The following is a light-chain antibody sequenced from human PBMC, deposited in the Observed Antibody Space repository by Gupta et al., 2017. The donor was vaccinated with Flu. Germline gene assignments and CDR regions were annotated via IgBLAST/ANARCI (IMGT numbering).Light chain of an antibody. Sequence: EIVLTQSPGTLSLSPAARATLPCLASQRIGSSWFAWYQLQPARPPSPLSYAASTRATGIPDRCSGSGSGTDCTLTIRRVEPEDVAVYYCQEYTSPLTFGGGTKLEVK. CDR2: AAS. J-gene: IGKJ4*01. CDR1: QRIGSSW. CDR3: QEYTSPLT. V-gene: IGKV3-20*01.